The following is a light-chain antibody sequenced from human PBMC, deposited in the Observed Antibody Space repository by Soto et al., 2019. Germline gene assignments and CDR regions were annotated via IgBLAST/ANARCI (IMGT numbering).Light chain of an antibody. J-gene: IGKJ1*01. Sequence: LTQSLGTLSLTPGERATLSCRASQSVSSSYLAWYQQKPGQAPRLLIYDASNRATGIPARFSGSGSGTDFTLTISSLEPEDFAVYYCQQLTDWPPQWTFGQGTKVDIK. V-gene: IGKV3D-20*02. CDR1: QSVSSSY. CDR3: QQLTDWPPQWT. CDR2: DAS.